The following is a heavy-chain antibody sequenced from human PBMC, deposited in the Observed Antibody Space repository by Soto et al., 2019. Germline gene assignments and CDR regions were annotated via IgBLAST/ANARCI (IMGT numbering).Heavy chain of an antibody. V-gene: IGHV3-23*01. D-gene: IGHD6-19*01. Sequence: WGSLRLSCAASGFTFSSYAMSWVRQAPGKGLEWVSAISGSGGSTYYAYSVKGRFTITRDNSKNTLYLQMNSLRAEDTAVYYFGRLTLAVAGPFDDYWGQGTLVTVSS. CDR1: GFTFSSYA. J-gene: IGHJ4*02. CDR3: GRLTLAVAGPFDDY. CDR2: ISGSGGST.